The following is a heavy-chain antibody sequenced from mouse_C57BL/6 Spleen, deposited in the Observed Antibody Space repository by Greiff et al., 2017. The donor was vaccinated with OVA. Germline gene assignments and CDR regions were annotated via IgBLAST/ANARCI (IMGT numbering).Heavy chain of an antibody. CDR3: TTGTYAMDY. CDR2: IDPETGGT. J-gene: IGHJ4*01. D-gene: IGHD4-1*01. Sequence: QVHVKQSGAELVRPGASVTLSCKASGYTFTDYEMHWVKQTPVHGLEWIGAIDPETGGTAYNQKFKGKAILTADKSSSTAYMELRSLTSEDSAVYYCTTGTYAMDYWGQGTSVTVSS. CDR1: GYTFTDYE. V-gene: IGHV1-15*01.